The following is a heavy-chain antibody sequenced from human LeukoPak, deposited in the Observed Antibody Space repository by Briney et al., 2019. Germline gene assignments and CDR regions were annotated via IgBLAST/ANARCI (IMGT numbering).Heavy chain of an antibody. CDR2: IKQDGSEK. CDR1: GFTFSSYW. V-gene: IGHV3-7*03. Sequence: GGSLRLSRAASGFTFSSYWMSWVRQAPGKGLEWVANIKQDGSEKYYVDSVKGRFTISRDNAKNSLYLQMNSLRAEDTAVYYCAREGDPIVVVPAAILNYWGQGTLVTVSS. CDR3: AREGDPIVVVPAAILNY. D-gene: IGHD2-2*01. J-gene: IGHJ4*02.